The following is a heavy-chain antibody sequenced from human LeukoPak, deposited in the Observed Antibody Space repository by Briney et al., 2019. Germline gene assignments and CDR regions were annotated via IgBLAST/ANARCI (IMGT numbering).Heavy chain of an antibody. J-gene: IGHJ6*03. V-gene: IGHV1-18*04. CDR1: GYTFSGYY. CDR3: ARETVSSMVRAYYYYYMDV. Sequence: ASVKVSCKGSGYTFSGYYMHWVRQAPGQGLEWMGWISAYNGNTNYAQKLQGRVTMTTDTSTSTAYMELRSLRSDDTAVYYCARETVSSMVRAYYYYYMDVWGKGTTVTVSS. D-gene: IGHD3-10*01. CDR2: ISAYNGNT.